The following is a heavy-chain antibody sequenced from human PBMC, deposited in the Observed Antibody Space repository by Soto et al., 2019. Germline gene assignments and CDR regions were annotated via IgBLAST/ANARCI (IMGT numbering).Heavy chain of an antibody. CDR2: IYYSGST. V-gene: IGHV4-59*01. CDR3: ARETAGSRTTFSTPRVSWFDP. J-gene: IGHJ5*02. Sequence: PSETLSLTCTVSGGSISSYYWSWIRQPPGKGLEWIGYIYYSGSTNYNPSLKSRVTISVDTSKNQFSLKLSSVTAADTAVYYCARETAGSRTTFSTPRVSWFDPWGQGALVTVS. D-gene: IGHD1-7*01. CDR1: GGSISSYY.